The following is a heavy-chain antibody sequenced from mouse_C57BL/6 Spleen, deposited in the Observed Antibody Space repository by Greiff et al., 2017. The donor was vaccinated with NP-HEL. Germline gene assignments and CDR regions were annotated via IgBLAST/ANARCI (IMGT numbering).Heavy chain of an antibody. CDR3: TRADYGYDGCFDY. J-gene: IGHJ2*01. CDR1: GFTFSSYA. CDR2: ISSGGDYI. D-gene: IGHD2-2*01. V-gene: IGHV5-9-1*02. Sequence: EVMLVESGEGLVKPGGSLKLSCAASGFTFSSYAMSWVRQTPEKRLEWVAYISSGGDYIYYADTVKGRFTISRDNARNTLYLQMSSLKSEDTAMYYCTRADYGYDGCFDYWGQGTTLTVSS.